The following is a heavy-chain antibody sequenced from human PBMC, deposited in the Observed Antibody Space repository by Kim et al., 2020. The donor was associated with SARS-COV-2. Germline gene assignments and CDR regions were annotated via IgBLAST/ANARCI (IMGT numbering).Heavy chain of an antibody. V-gene: IGHV1-69*01. J-gene: IGHJ4*02. CDR3: ALVYCTNGVCPNYFDY. Sequence: KFQGRVTIIADESTSTAYMELSSLRSEDTAVYYCALVYCTNGVCPNYFDYWGQGTLVTVSS. D-gene: IGHD2-8*01.